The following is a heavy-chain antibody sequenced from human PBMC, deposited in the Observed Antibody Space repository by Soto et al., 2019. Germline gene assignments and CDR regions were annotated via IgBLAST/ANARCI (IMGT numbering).Heavy chain of an antibody. V-gene: IGHV3-21*01. Sequence: EVQLVESGGGLVKPGGSLRLSCAASGFTFSSYSMNWVRQTPGKGLEWVSSISSSSSYIYYADSVKGRFTISRDNAKNSLYLQMNSLRAEDTAVYYCARELIAAAGTGWFDPWGQVTLFTVSS. CDR2: ISSSSSYI. CDR3: ARELIAAAGTGWFDP. D-gene: IGHD6-13*01. J-gene: IGHJ5*02. CDR1: GFTFSSYS.